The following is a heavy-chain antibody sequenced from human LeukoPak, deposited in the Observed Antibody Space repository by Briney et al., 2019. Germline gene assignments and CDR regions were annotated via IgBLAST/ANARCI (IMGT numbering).Heavy chain of an antibody. V-gene: IGHV3-13*01. D-gene: IGHD6-19*01. J-gene: IGHJ4*02. CDR3: ARGGIQVSGIDEFDY. CDR1: GFTFIDYD. CDR2: IGIRGDI. Sequence: PGGSLRLSCAASGFTFIDYDMHWVRQVIGKGLEWVSAIGIRGDIHYSGSVKGRFTISRENAESSLYLQMNSLRAEDTAVYYCARGGIQVSGIDEFDYWGQGTLVTVSS.